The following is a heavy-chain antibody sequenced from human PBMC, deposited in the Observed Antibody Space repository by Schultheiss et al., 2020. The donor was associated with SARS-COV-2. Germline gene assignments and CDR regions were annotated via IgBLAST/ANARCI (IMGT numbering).Heavy chain of an antibody. Sequence: GGSLRLSCAASGFTVSSNYMSWVRQAPGKGLEWVAVISYDGSKKYYADSVKGRFTISRDNSKNTLYLQMNSLRAEDTAVYYCANGYSSSSLYCLVWGQGTLVTVSS. CDR2: ISYDGSKK. J-gene: IGHJ4*02. V-gene: IGHV3-30*07. D-gene: IGHD6-6*01. CDR1: GFTVSSNY. CDR3: ANGYSSSSLYCLV.